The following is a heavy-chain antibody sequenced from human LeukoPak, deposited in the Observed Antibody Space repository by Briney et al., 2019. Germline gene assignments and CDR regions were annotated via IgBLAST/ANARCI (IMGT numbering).Heavy chain of an antibody. CDR3: AKDSYYDSSGYYYRPSNFDY. D-gene: IGHD3-22*01. Sequence: GGSLRLSCAASGFTFSSYAMSWVRQAPGKGLEGVSAISGSGGSTYYADSVKGRFTISRDNSKNTLYLQMNSLRAEDTAVYYCAKDSYYDSSGYYYRPSNFDYWGQGTLVTVSS. CDR2: ISGSGGST. CDR1: GFTFSSYA. J-gene: IGHJ4*02. V-gene: IGHV3-23*01.